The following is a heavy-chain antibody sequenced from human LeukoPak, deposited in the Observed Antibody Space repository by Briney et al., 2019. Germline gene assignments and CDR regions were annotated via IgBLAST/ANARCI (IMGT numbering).Heavy chain of an antibody. V-gene: IGHV3-7*01. CDR2: IKQDGSEK. CDR1: GFTLSSYW. Sequence: PGGSLRLSCAASGFTLSSYWMSWVRQAPGKGLEWVANIKQDGSEKYYVDSVKGRFTISRDNAKNSLYLQMNSLRAEDTAVYYCARDMGHYYGSGSYWDYWGQGTLVTVSS. J-gene: IGHJ4*02. CDR3: ARDMGHYYGSGSYWDY. D-gene: IGHD3-10*01.